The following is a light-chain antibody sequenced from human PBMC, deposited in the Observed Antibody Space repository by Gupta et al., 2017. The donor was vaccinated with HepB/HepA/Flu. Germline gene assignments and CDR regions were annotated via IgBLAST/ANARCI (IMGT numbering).Light chain of an antibody. Sequence: QSVLTQPPSGSGAPGQRVALHCSGSSSNIGSNYVYWYQQLPGTAPTLLIYRKTQRPSGVPDRFSGSKSGTSAALAISGLRSEDEADYYCAAWDDSMSGVVFGGGTKLTAL. V-gene: IGLV1-47*01. CDR3: AAWDDSMSGVV. CDR2: RKT. CDR1: SSNIGSNY. J-gene: IGLJ2*01.